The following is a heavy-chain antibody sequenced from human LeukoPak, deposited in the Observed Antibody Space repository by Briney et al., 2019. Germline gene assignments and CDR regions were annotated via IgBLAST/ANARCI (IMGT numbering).Heavy chain of an antibody. CDR1: GYSISSGYY. CDR2: LDTSGNT. V-gene: IGHV4-38-2*02. CDR3: ARGGDCPDY. D-gene: IGHD2-21*02. J-gene: IGHJ4*02. Sequence: SETLSLTCTVSGYSISSGYYWGWIRQPPGKGLEWIGRLDTSGNTHYNPSLKSRVTMSVDTSRNQFSLRLTSVTAADTAVYYCARGGDCPDYWAQGTLVTVSS.